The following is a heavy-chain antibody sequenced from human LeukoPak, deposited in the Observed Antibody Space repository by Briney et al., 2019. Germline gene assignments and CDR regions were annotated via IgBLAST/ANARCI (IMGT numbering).Heavy chain of an antibody. CDR2: IYSGGST. Sequence: GGSLRLSCAASGVTFSTYAMTWVRQAPGKGLEWVSVIYSGGSTYYADSVKGRFTISRDNSKNTLYLQMNSLRAEDTAVYYCASEQRHYYYDSSRYFDYWGQGTLVTVSS. V-gene: IGHV3-66*01. J-gene: IGHJ4*02. CDR3: ASEQRHYYYDSSRYFDY. CDR1: GVTFSTYA. D-gene: IGHD3-22*01.